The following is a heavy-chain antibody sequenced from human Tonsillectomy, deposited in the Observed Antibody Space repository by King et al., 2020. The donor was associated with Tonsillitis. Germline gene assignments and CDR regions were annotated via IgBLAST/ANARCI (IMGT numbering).Heavy chain of an antibody. CDR1: GFSLSNARMG. V-gene: IGHV2-26*01. CDR3: ARYYYGSGSYYNFDY. Sequence: TLKESGPVLVKPTETLTLTCTVSGFSLSNARMGVSWIRQPPGKALEWLAHIFSNDEKSYTTSLKSRLTTSKDTSKSQVVLTMTNMDPVDTARYYCARYYYGSGSYYNFDYWGQGTLVTVSS. J-gene: IGHJ4*02. D-gene: IGHD3-10*01. CDR2: IFSNDEK.